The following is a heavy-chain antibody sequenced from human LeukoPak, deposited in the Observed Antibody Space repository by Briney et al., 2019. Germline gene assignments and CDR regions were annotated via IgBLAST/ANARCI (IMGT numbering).Heavy chain of an antibody. CDR3: AKDPNFYYCMDV. Sequence: GGSLRLSCAASGFTFSSYAMSWVRQAPGKGLEWVSAISGSGGSTYYADSVKGRFTISRDNSKNTLYLQMNSLRAEDTAAYYCAKDPNFYYCMDVWGKGTTVTISS. V-gene: IGHV3-23*01. CDR1: GFTFSSYA. CDR2: ISGSGGST. J-gene: IGHJ6*03.